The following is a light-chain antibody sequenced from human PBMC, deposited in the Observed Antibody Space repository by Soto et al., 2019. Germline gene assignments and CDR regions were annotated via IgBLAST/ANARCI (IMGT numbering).Light chain of an antibody. CDR3: QQRSNWPSWT. CDR2: DAS. V-gene: IGKV3-11*01. CDR1: QSVSSY. J-gene: IGKJ1*01. Sequence: EIVLTQSPATLSLSPGERATLSCRASQSVSSYLAWYQQKPGQAPRLLIYDASNRATGIPARFSGSGSGTDFTLTISSREHEDFAVYYCQQRSNWPSWTFGPGTKVEIK.